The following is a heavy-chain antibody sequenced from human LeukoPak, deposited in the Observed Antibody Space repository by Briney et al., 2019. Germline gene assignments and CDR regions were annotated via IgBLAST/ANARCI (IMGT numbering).Heavy chain of an antibody. CDR1: GGSFSGYY. Sequence: SETLSLTCAVYGGSFSGYYWSWIRQPPGKGLEWVGEINHSGSTNYNPSLKSRVTISVDTSKNQFSLKLSSVTAADTAVYHCAREVQGGYEPNFGYWGQGTLVTVSS. D-gene: IGHD5-12*01. J-gene: IGHJ4*02. CDR3: AREVQGGYEPNFGY. CDR2: INHSGST. V-gene: IGHV4-34*01.